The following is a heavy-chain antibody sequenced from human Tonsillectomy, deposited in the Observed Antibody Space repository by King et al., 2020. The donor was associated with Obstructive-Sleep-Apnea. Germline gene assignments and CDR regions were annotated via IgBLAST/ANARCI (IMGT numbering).Heavy chain of an antibody. D-gene: IGHD2-8*01. CDR2: ISAYNGNT. V-gene: IGHV1-18*04. CDR1: GYTFTSYG. Sequence: VQLVESGAEVKKPGASVKVSCKASGYTFTSYGISWVRQAPGQGLEWMGWISAYNGNTNYAQKFQGRVTMTTDTSTSTAYMELRSLRSDDTAVYYCVRSTVYCTNGVCELLTDYYGYYYYGMDVWGQGTTVTVSS. CDR3: VRSTVYCTNGVCELLTDYYGYYYYGMDV. J-gene: IGHJ6*02.